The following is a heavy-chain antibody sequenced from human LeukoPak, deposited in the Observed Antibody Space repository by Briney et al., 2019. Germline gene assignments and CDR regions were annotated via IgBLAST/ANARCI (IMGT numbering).Heavy chain of an antibody. D-gene: IGHD3-10*01. CDR3: ARLRSGYGSGSFDY. CDR1: EFSFTTSW. CDR2: IYPADGDT. V-gene: IGHV5-51*01. J-gene: IGHJ4*02. Sequence: GESLKISCKGSEFSFTTSWIAWVRQMPGRGLEYMAIIYPADGDTRYSPSFQGQVTISADTSISTAYLQWSRLKASDTAMYFCARLRSGYGSGSFDYWGQGTLITVSS.